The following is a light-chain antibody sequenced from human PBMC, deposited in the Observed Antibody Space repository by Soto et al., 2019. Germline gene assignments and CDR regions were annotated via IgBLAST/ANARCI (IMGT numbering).Light chain of an antibody. CDR3: QQYGRSPFT. CDR2: AAS. J-gene: IGKJ2*01. Sequence: EIVLTQSPVTLSLSPGDRATLSCRASQTINSNFLAWFQQKPGLAPRLLIYAASSRASGIPDRFSGSVSGTDFALTISRLEPADFAVYYCQQYGRSPFTFGQGTKLEIK. CDR1: QTINSNF. V-gene: IGKV3D-20*01.